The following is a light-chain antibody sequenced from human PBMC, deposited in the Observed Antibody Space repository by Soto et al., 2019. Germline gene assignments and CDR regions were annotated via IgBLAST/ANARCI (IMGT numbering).Light chain of an antibody. Sequence: QSVLTQPPSVSGAPGQRVTISCTGTSSNIGAGYDVHWYQQFPGTAPKLLIYGNRNRPSGVPDRFSGSKSGTSASLAITGIQAEDEANYDYQSCDSSLSGSGVFGTGTKLTVL. CDR2: GNR. CDR1: SSNIGAGYD. V-gene: IGLV1-40*01. CDR3: QSCDSSLSGSGV. J-gene: IGLJ1*01.